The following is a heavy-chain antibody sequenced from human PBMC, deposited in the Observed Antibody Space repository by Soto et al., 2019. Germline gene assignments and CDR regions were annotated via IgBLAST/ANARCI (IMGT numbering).Heavy chain of an antibody. CDR1: GFSFSSHW. CDR3: ARSPGGYYID. V-gene: IGHV3-74*01. J-gene: IGHJ3*01. D-gene: IGHD3-9*01. Sequence: GGSLRLSCADSGFSFSSHWMHWVRQGPGKGLVWVSRINTDGSSTNYADSVKGRFTISRDNAKNTLYLQMNSLRAEDTAVYYCARSPGGYYIDWGQGTMVTVSS. CDR2: INTDGSST.